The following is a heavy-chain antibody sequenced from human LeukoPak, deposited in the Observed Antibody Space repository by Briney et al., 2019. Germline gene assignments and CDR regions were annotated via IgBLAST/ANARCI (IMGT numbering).Heavy chain of an antibody. CDR3: ARARGYSRSFDY. J-gene: IGHJ4*02. V-gene: IGHV1-18*01. Sequence: GASVTVSCKASGYTFTNYGISWVRQAPGQGLEWMGWISVYNGNTDYSQKLQGRVTMTIDTSTNTAYMELRSLRSDDTAVYYCARARGYSRSFDYWGQGTLVTVSS. CDR1: GYTFTNYG. D-gene: IGHD5-18*01. CDR2: ISVYNGNT.